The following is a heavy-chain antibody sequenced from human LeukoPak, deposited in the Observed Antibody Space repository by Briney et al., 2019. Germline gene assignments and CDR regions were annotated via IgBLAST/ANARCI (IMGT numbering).Heavy chain of an antibody. V-gene: IGHV4-39*01. Sequence: PSETLSLTCTVSGGSISSSSYYWGWIRQPPGKGLEWIGRIYYSGSTYYNPSLKSRVTISVDTSKNQLSLKLSSVTAADTAVYYCAKTSIYSNYVPAFDIWGQGTMVTVSS. D-gene: IGHD4-11*01. CDR1: GGSISSSSYY. J-gene: IGHJ3*02. CDR3: AKTSIYSNYVPAFDI. CDR2: IYYSGST.